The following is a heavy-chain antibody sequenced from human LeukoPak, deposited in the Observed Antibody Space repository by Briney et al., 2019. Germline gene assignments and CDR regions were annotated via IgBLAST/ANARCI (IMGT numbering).Heavy chain of an antibody. CDR3: ARDFSYDSSDYPP. D-gene: IGHD3-22*01. V-gene: IGHV4-4*07. J-gene: IGHJ5*02. CDR1: GGSISSYY. Sequence: SETLSLTCTVAGGSISSYYWSWIRQPAGKGLEWIGRTYSSGSTNYNPSLKRGVTMSVDTSKNQFSLKLSSVTAADTAVYYCARDFSYDSSDYPPWGQGTLVTVSS. CDR2: TYSSGST.